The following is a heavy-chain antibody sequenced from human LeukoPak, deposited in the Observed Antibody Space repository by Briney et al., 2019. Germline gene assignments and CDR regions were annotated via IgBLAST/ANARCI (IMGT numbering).Heavy chain of an antibody. CDR1: GGSISSGGYS. CDR3: ARGVGDDILTGYMEEVYYLDY. J-gene: IGHJ4*02. Sequence: SETLSLTCAVSGGSISSGGYSWSWIRQPPGKGLEWIGYIYHSGSTYYNPSLKSRVTISVDRSKNQFSLKLSSVTAADTAVYYCARGVGDDILTGYMEEVYYLDYWGQGTLVTVSS. D-gene: IGHD3-9*01. V-gene: IGHV4-30-2*01. CDR2: IYHSGST.